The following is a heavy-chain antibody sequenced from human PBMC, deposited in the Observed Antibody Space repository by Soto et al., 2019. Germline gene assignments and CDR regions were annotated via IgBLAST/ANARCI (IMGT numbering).Heavy chain of an antibody. CDR3: AAYDCSGGSCYYNWFDP. CDR1: GYTFTSYG. CDR2: ISAYNGNT. V-gene: IGHV1-18*01. Sequence: ASVKVSCKASGYTFTSYGISWVRQAPGQGLEWMGWISAYNGNTNYAQKLQGRVTMTTDTSTSTAYMELRSLRSDDTAVYYCAAYDCSGGSCYYNWFDPWGRGTLVTVSS. J-gene: IGHJ5*02. D-gene: IGHD2-15*01.